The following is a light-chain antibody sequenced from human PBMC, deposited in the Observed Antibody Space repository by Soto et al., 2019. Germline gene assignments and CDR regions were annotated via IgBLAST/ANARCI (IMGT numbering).Light chain of an antibody. Sequence: DIVMTQTPLSLPVTPGEPASISCRSSQSLLYSHDGNTSLDWYLQRPGQSPQILIYTLSSRASGVPDRFSGSGSGTEFTLTISRVEAEDVGVYYCMQCREFPHTFGQGTKLEIK. V-gene: IGKV2-40*01. CDR2: TLS. J-gene: IGKJ2*01. CDR3: MQCREFPHT. CDR1: QSLLYSHDGNTS.